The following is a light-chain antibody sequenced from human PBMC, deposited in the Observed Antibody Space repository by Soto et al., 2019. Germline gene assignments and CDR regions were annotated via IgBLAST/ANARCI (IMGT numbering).Light chain of an antibody. J-gene: IGKJ1*01. CDR3: QQRSNWPPT. Sequence: EVVMTQSPATLSVSPGERAPLSCRASQSVSNNLAWYQQKQGQAHRLLIYGASSRATGIPDRFSGSGSGTDLTITISSLEPEDFEVYYCQQRSNWPPTFGQGTKVDIK. CDR1: QSVSNN. CDR2: GAS. V-gene: IGKV3-11*01.